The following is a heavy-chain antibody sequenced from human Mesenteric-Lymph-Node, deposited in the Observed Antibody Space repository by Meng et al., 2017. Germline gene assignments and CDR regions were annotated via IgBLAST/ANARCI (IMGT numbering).Heavy chain of an antibody. CDR2: ISSSGSTI. CDR1: GFTFSSYE. Sequence: GGSLRLSCAASGFTFSSYEMNWVRQAPGKGLEWVSYISSSGSTIYYADSVKGRFTISRDNAKNSLYLQMNSLRAEDTAVYYCARDPMGSGYYYGSGSQLDYWGQGTPVTVSS. D-gene: IGHD3-10*01. V-gene: IGHV3-48*03. CDR3: ARDPMGSGYYYGSGSQLDY. J-gene: IGHJ4*02.